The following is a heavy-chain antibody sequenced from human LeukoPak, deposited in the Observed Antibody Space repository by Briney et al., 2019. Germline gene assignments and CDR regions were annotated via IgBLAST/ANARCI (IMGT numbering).Heavy chain of an antibody. J-gene: IGHJ3*02. D-gene: IGHD3-22*01. CDR3: ARDPGAYYDSSDDAFDI. CDR2: IYTSGST. Sequence: KPSETLSLTCTVSGGSISSYYWSWIRQPAGMGLEWIGRIYTSGSTNYNPSLKSRVTMSVDTSKNQFSLKLSSVTAADTAVYYCARDPGAYYDSSDDAFDIWGQGTMVTVSS. V-gene: IGHV4-4*07. CDR1: GGSISSYY.